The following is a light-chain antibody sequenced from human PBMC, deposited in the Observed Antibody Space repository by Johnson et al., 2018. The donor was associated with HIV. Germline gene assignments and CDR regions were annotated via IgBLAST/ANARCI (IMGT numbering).Light chain of an antibody. V-gene: IGLV1-51*01. CDR3: GTWDSSLSAAV. CDR2: DNN. Sequence: QSVLTQPPSVSAAPGQKVTISCSGSSSNIGNNYVSWYQQLPGTAPKLLIYDNNKLPSGIPDRFSGSKSGTSATLGITGLQTGDEADYYCGTWDSSLSAAVFGTGTKVTVL. CDR1: SSNIGNNY. J-gene: IGLJ1*01.